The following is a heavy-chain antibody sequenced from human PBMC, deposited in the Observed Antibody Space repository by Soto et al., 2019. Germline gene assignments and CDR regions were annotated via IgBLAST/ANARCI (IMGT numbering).Heavy chain of an antibody. J-gene: IGHJ4*02. CDR1: GFTFSSYA. CDR3: AKRHSSEGVVDF. CDR2: ISAVNTGT. D-gene: IGHD6-6*01. V-gene: IGHV3-23*01. Sequence: EVQLLESGGGLVQPGGSLRLSCAASGFTFSSYAMNWVRQAPGKGLEWVSAISAVNTGTYYADSVKGRFTASRDNAKNTLYLQMDSLTAEDTAVYYCAKRHSSEGVVDFWGQGTLVTVSS.